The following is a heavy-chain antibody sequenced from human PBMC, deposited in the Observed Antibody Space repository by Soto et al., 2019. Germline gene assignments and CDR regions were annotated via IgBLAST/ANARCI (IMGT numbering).Heavy chain of an antibody. CDR1: GYSFTNYW. D-gene: IGHD6-6*01. Sequence: GESLKISCKASGYSFTNYWIGWVRQMPGKGLEWMGIIYPGDSDTRYSPSFQGQVTISVDKSINTAYLQWNSLKASDTAMYYCARSYSSSYVMDVWGQGTTVPVSS. J-gene: IGHJ6*02. CDR2: IYPGDSDT. V-gene: IGHV5-51*01. CDR3: ARSYSSSYVMDV.